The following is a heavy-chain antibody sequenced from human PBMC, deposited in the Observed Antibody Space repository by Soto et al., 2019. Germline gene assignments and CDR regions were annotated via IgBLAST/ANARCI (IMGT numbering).Heavy chain of an antibody. CDR3: ARCRDGYNWRFDP. CDR2: IIPIFGTA. V-gene: IGHV1-69*01. Sequence: VKVSCKASGGTFSSYAISWVRQAPGQGLEWMGGIIPIFGTANYAQKFQGRVTITADESTSTAYMELSSLRSEDTAVYYCARCRDGYNWRFDPWGQGTLVTVSS. CDR1: GGTFSSYA. D-gene: IGHD5-12*01. J-gene: IGHJ5*02.